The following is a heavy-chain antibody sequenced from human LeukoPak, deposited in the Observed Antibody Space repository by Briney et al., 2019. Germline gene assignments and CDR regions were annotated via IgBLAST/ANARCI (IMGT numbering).Heavy chain of an antibody. CDR3: ASITTHYDFLTGDRVPYYFGF. J-gene: IGHJ4*02. D-gene: IGHD3-9*01. CDR1: GYSFANYW. Sequence: GESLQISCKDSGYSFANYWIAWVRQMPRKGLEWMGIIFSGDSDPRYSPSFQSQVTFSADKSISTAYLPWSSLKASDTAVYFCASITTHYDFLTGDRVPYYFGFWGQGTLVTV. V-gene: IGHV5-51*01. CDR2: IFSGDSDP.